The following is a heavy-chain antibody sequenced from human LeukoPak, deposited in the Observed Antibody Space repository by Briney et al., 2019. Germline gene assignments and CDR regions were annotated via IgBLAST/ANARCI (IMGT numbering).Heavy chain of an antibody. Sequence: GGSLRLSCPVSAFTFCTYTIYWGCQAPGKGLEWVSAITGNGDTTYYADSMKGRFTLSRDNSKNTLYLQMNSLRAEDTAVYYCASSTVYVVLDYWGQGSLVTVSS. CDR3: ASSTVYVVLDY. CDR1: AFTFCTYT. D-gene: IGHD3-10*02. V-gene: IGHV3-23*01. CDR2: ITGNGDTT. J-gene: IGHJ4*02.